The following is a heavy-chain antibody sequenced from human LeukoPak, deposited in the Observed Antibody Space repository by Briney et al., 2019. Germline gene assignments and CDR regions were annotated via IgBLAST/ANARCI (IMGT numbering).Heavy chain of an antibody. V-gene: IGHV4-59*08. CDR2: MYYSGST. D-gene: IGHD1-14*01. J-gene: IGHJ4*02. CDR3: ARLVTGGCFDY. Sequence: SETLSLPCTVSCRRHCNYYWICIRQPPGKGLEWIGYMYYSGSTYYNPSLKSRVTISLDTSKNQFSLKLYSVTAADTPVYYCARLVTGGCFDYWGQGTLVTVSS. CDR1: CRRHCNYY.